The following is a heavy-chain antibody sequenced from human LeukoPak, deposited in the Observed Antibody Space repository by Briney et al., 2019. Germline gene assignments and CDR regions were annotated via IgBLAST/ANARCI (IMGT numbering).Heavy chain of an antibody. J-gene: IGHJ5*02. D-gene: IGHD1-7*01. CDR2: ISSSSSTI. CDR1: GFTFSSYS. V-gene: IGHV3-48*01. CDR3: AKNYRSSWFDP. Sequence: GGSLRLSCAASGFTFSSYSMNWVRQAPGKGLEWVSYISSSSSTIYYADSVKGRFTISRDNSKNTLYLQMNSLRAEDTAVYYCAKNYRSSWFDPWGQGTLVTVSS.